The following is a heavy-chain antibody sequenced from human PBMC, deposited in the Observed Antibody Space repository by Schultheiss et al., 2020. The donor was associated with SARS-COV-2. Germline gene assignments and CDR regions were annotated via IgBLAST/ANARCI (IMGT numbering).Heavy chain of an antibody. J-gene: IGHJ5*02. CDR3: ARANYYESGGYYFDYFDP. CDR1: GYTFTNYY. CDR2: MNPNTGVT. Sequence: ASVKVSCKASGYTFTNYYIHWVRQAPGQGLEWMGRMNPNTGVTKFAQKFQGRVTMTRDTSISTAYMELSSLGSDDTALYYCARANYYESGGYYFDYFDPWGQGTLVTGSS. D-gene: IGHD3-22*01. V-gene: IGHV1-2*06.